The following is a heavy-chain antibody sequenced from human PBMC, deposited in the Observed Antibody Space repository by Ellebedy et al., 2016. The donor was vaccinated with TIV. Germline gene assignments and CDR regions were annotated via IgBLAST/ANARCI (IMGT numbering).Heavy chain of an antibody. Sequence: SLKISCAASGFTFDDYGMHWVRQAPGKGLEWVSGLSWNSGKIDYADSVKGRFPISRANAKNSLYLQMNSLRVEDTALYYCAKDISGGIITGTTLADYYGMDGWGQGTTVTVSS. V-gene: IGHV3-9*01. J-gene: IGHJ6*02. CDR2: LSWNSGKI. CDR3: AKDISGGIITGTTLADYYGMDG. D-gene: IGHD1-7*01. CDR1: GFTFDDYG.